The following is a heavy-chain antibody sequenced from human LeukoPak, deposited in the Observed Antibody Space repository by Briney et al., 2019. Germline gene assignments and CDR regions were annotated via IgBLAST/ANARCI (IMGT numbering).Heavy chain of an antibody. V-gene: IGHV3-23*01. J-gene: IGHJ4*02. D-gene: IGHD6-13*01. CDR3: AKGKVAAAARFDY. CDR2: ISGSGGTA. CDR1: GFTFDNLA. Sequence: PGGSLRLSCAASGFTFDNLAMSWVRQAPGKGLEWVSEISGSGGTAYYTDSLKGRFTISRDNSNNTLYLQMNSLRVEDTALYYCAKGKVAAAARFDYWGQGILVTVTS.